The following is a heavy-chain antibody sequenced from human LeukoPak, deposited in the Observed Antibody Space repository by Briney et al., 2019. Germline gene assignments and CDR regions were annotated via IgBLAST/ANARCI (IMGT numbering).Heavy chain of an antibody. Sequence: ASVKVSCKASGYTFTSYGISWVRQASGQGLEWMGWISAYNGNTNYAQKLQGRVTMTTDTSTSTAYMELSSLRSEDTAVYYCARAWTTVTTGYYYYGMDVWGQGTTVTVSS. CDR2: ISAYNGNT. D-gene: IGHD4-17*01. CDR3: ARAWTTVTTGYYYYGMDV. J-gene: IGHJ6*02. V-gene: IGHV1-18*01. CDR1: GYTFTSYG.